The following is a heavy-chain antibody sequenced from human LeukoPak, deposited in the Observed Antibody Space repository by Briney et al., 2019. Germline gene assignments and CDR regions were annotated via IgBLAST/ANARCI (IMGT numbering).Heavy chain of an antibody. J-gene: IGHJ4*02. CDR3: ARHSGIAEAPFDY. CDR1: GYSISSGYY. Sequence: PSETLSLTCAVSGYSISSGYYWGWIRQPPGKGLEWIGSIYHSGSTYYNPSLKSRVTISVDTSKNQFSLKLSSVTAANTAVYYCARHSGIAEAPFDYCGEGTLVTVSS. CDR2: IYHSGST. D-gene: IGHD6-13*01. V-gene: IGHV4-38-2*01.